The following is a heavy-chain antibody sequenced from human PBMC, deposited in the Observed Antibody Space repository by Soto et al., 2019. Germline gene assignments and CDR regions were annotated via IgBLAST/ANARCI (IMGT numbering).Heavy chain of an antibody. CDR3: ARGIGYCSSINCYSSRRLRFDS. Sequence: QVQLQQWGAGLLKPSETLSLTCAVYGGSFSGYYWTWIRQSPEKGLEWIGEVNHSGTTYYNPSLTDYNPSLTNRVTISVQTPKNQFSLKMRSVTAADTAVYYCARGIGYCSSINCYSSRRLRFDSWGQGTLVTVSS. CDR2: VNHSGTTYYNPSLT. D-gene: IGHD2-2*01. J-gene: IGHJ4*02. V-gene: IGHV4-34*01. CDR1: GGSFSGYY.